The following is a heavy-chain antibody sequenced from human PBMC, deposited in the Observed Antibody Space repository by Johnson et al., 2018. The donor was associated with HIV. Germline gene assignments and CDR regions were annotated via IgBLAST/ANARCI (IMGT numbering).Heavy chain of an antibody. D-gene: IGHD5-24*01. J-gene: IGHJ3*01. CDR3: AKDWDRWLQPPGDAFDF. Sequence: VQLVESGGGLAQPGRSLRLSCVASGFTFEEYGMPWVRQAPGKGLEWVSGITWNSGSVAYADSVKGRFTISRDNVRNSLYLQMNILRPEDTAVYYCAKDWDRWLQPPGDAFDFWGQGTMGTVSS. V-gene: IGHV3-9*01. CDR1: GFTFEEYG. CDR2: ITWNSGSV.